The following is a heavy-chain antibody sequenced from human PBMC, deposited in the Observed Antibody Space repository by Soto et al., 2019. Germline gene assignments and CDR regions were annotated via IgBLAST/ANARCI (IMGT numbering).Heavy chain of an antibody. CDR2: IKSKADDETT. J-gene: IGHJ4*02. D-gene: IGHD3-3*01. V-gene: IGHV3-15*07. Sequence: EVQLVESGGGLVKPGGSLRLSCAASGFTFSNAWMNLVRHAPGTGLEWVGRIKSKADDETTDYAAPVKGRFTFSRGDSRYILYLQMNSLKIEVTGVYYCSPRTAIFGGGPRCGGGQGTLVTVSS. CDR3: SPRTAIFGGGPRCG. CDR1: GFTFSNAW.